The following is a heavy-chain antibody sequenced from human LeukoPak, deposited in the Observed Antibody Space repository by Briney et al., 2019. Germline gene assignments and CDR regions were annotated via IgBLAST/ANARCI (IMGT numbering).Heavy chain of an antibody. CDR1: GYTFTGYY. J-gene: IGHJ4*02. CDR3: ARVGDDSSGYPTL. V-gene: IGHV1-2*02. Sequence: ASMKVSCKTSGYTFTGYYIHWVRQAPGQGLEWMGWINPNSGGTNYAQKFLGRVTMTRDTSISTAYMELSRLTSDDTATYYCARVGDDSSGYPTLWGQGYLGTVSS. CDR2: INPNSGGT. D-gene: IGHD3-22*01.